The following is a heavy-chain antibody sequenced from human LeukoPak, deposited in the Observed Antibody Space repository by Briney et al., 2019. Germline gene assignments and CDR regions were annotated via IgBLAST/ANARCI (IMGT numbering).Heavy chain of an antibody. Sequence: ASVKVSCKASGYTFTGYYMHWVQQAPGQGLEWMGWINPNSGGTNYAQKFQGRVTMTRDTSISTAYMELSRLRSDDTAVYYCARGETGFGEFGYGYWGQGTLVTVSS. V-gene: IGHV1-2*02. CDR2: INPNSGGT. J-gene: IGHJ4*02. D-gene: IGHD3-10*01. CDR1: GYTFTGYY. CDR3: ARGETGFGEFGYGY.